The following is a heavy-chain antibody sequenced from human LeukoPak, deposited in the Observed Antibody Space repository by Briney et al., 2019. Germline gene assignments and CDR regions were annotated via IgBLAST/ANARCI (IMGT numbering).Heavy chain of an antibody. J-gene: IGHJ4*02. Sequence: ASVKVSCKASGYTFTSYYMHWVRQAPGQGLEWMGWISAYNGNTNYAQKLQGRVTMTTDTSTSTAYMELRGLRSDDTAVYYCAGSSGYSPLRLQNWGQGTLVTVSS. CDR3: AGSSGYSPLRLQN. V-gene: IGHV1-18*04. CDR1: GYTFTSYY. D-gene: IGHD3-22*01. CDR2: ISAYNGNT.